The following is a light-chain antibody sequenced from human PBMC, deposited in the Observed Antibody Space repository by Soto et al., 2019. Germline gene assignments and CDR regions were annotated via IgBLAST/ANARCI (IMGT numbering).Light chain of an antibody. Sequence: RVMTQSPATLSVSRWHTATLSCRTSQSVSSNLAWYQQKPGQAPRLLIYGASTRATGIPARFSGSGSGTEFTLTISSLQSEDFAVYYCQQYNNWPQLTFGGGTKVDIK. CDR1: QSVSSN. V-gene: IGKV3-15*01. J-gene: IGKJ4*01. CDR3: QQYNNWPQLT. CDR2: GAS.